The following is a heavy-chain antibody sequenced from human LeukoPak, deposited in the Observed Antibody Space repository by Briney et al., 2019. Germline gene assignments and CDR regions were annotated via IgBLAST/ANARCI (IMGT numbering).Heavy chain of an antibody. J-gene: IGHJ4*02. Sequence: GGSLRLSCIASGFTFRRNGMHWARQLPGKGLVWVSRISPTGSTTSYADSVKGRFTVSRDNAKNTLYLQVNNLRAEDTAVYYCARGPNSNWSGLDFWGQGTLLTVSS. CDR1: GFTFRRNG. CDR3: ARGPNSNWSGLDF. CDR2: ISPTGSTT. V-gene: IGHV3-74*01. D-gene: IGHD6-6*01.